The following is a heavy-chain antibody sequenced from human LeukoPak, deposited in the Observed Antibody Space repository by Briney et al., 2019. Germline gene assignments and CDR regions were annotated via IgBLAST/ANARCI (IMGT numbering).Heavy chain of an antibody. J-gene: IGHJ4*02. Sequence: PSETLSLTCTVSGGSISPLYWGWVRQPPGKGLEFIGYIYHSGTTNYNPSLRSRVTLSVDTSKNQFSLKLSSVTAADTAVYYCARGGVAAKYYFDYWGPGTLVTVSS. CDR1: GGSISPLY. CDR3: ARGGVAAKYYFDY. V-gene: IGHV4-59*11. D-gene: IGHD3-10*01. CDR2: IYHSGTT.